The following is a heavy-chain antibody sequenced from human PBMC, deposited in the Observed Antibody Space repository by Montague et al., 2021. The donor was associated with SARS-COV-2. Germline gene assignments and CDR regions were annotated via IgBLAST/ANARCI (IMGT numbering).Heavy chain of an antibody. Sequence: CAISGDSVADKSGAWNWNRQSPQRHVEWLCRTYYRTKWDSDYAEXVKRRLVITPDTSKNQVSLQLNSVIPEDTAVYFCASSGITLTGLDAFDIWGQGTMVTVSS. J-gene: IGHJ3*02. CDR2: TYYRTKWDS. CDR3: ASSGITLTGLDAFDI. CDR1: GDSVADKSGA. D-gene: IGHD3-9*01. V-gene: IGHV6-1*01.